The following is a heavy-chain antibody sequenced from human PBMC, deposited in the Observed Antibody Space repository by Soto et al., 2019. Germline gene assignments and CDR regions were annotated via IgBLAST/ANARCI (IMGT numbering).Heavy chain of an antibody. J-gene: IGHJ4*02. CDR2: ISGSGGST. D-gene: IGHD6-6*01. V-gene: IGHV3-23*01. CDR1: GFTFSSYA. CDR3: AKAVPPSIAAVGYFDY. Sequence: GGSLRLSCAASGFTFSSYAMSWVRQAPGKGLEWVSAISGSGGSTYYADSVKGRFTISRDNSKNTLYLQMNSLRAEDTALYYCAKAVPPSIAAVGYFDYWGQGTLVTVSS.